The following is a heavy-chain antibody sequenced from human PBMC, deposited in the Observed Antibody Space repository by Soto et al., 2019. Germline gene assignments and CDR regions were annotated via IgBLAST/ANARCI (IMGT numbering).Heavy chain of an antibody. Sequence: QVQLQESGPGLVKPSQTLSLTCTISGGSITSGEYYWSWLRQPPGKGLEWIGYNYYSGSTYYNPSLGSRVTISIDTSKNQFSLKLSSVTAADTAVYYCARRGSWSNGWGSNYIWFDPWGQGTLVTVSS. CDR1: GGSITSGEYY. CDR2: NYYSGST. J-gene: IGHJ5*02. D-gene: IGHD1-26*01. V-gene: IGHV4-30-4*01. CDR3: ARRGSWSNGWGSNYIWFDP.